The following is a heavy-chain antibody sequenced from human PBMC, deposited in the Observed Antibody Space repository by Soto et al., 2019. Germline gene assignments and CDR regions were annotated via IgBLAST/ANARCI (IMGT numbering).Heavy chain of an antibody. J-gene: IGHJ6*02. CDR3: ARVGAEYQLLSIHYYYGMDV. V-gene: IGHV4-59*01. CDR1: GGSISSYY. D-gene: IGHD2-2*01. CDR2: IYYSGST. Sequence: QVQLQESGPGLVKPSETLSLTCTVSGGSISSYYWSWIRQPPGKGLEWIGYIYYSGSTNYNPSLKSRVTISVDTSKNQFSLKLSAVTAADTAVYYCARVGAEYQLLSIHYYYGMDVWGQGTTVTVSS.